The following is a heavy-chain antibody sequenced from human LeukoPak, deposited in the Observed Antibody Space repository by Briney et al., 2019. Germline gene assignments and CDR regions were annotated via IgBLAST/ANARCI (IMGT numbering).Heavy chain of an antibody. CDR1: GASISSYY. J-gene: IGHJ4*02. CDR3: ARGASSSWYSLWKF. CDR2: FYHSVGT. D-gene: IGHD6-13*01. V-gene: IGHV4-59*01. Sequence: PSETLSLTCNVSGASISSYYWSWIRQPPGEGLEWIGYFYHSVGTNYNTSLKSRATISIDTSKNEVSLKLRSVTAADTAVYYCARGASSSWYSLWKFWGQGTLVTVSS.